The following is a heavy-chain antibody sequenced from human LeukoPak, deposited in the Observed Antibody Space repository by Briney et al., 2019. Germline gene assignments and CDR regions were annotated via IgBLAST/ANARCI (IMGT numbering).Heavy chain of an antibody. V-gene: IGHV4-59*01. CDR1: GGSISSYY. D-gene: IGHD3-3*01. Sequence: PSETLSLTCTVSGGSISSYYWSWIRQPPGKGLEWIGYIYYSGSTNYNPSLKSRVTISVDTSKNQFSLKLSSVTAADTAVYYCARADFYYDFWSGYPDYYYMDVWGKGTTVTVSS. CDR3: ARADFYYDFWSGYPDYYYMDV. J-gene: IGHJ6*03. CDR2: IYYSGST.